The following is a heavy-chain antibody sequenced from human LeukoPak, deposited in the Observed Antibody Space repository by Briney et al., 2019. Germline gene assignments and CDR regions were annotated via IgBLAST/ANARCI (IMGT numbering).Heavy chain of an antibody. V-gene: IGHV1-46*01. CDR2: INPSGGST. CDR1: GYTFTSYY. Sequence: ASVKVSCKASGYTFTSYYMHWVRQALGQGLEWMGIINPSGGSTSYAQKFQGRVTMTRDMSTSTVYMELSSLRSEDTAVYYCARDSIARFGELLSNDAFDIWGQGTMVTVSS. J-gene: IGHJ3*02. CDR3: ARDSIARFGELLSNDAFDI. D-gene: IGHD3-10*01.